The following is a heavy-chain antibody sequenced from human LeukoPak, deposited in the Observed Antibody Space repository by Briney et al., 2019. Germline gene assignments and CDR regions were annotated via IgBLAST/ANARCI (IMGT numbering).Heavy chain of an antibody. Sequence: GGSLRLSCAASGFTFSSYAMSWVRQAPGKGLEWVSAISGSGGSTYYADSVKGRFTISRDNSKNTLYLQMNSLRAEDTAVYYCASLPYGDYYYYYYGMDVWGQGTTVTVSS. CDR2: ISGSGGST. CDR1: GFTFSSYA. CDR3: ASLPYGDYYYYYYGMDV. V-gene: IGHV3-23*01. D-gene: IGHD4-17*01. J-gene: IGHJ6*02.